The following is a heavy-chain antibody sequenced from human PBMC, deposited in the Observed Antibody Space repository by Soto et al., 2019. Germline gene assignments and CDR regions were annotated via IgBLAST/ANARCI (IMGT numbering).Heavy chain of an antibody. J-gene: IGHJ5*02. V-gene: IGHV1-3*01. CDR1: GYTFTSYA. Sequence: ASVKVSCKASGYTFTSYAMHWVRQAPGQRLEWMGWINAGNGNTKYSQKFQGRVTITRDTSASTAYMELSSLRSEDTAVYYCARENMVRGGTHCYDPWGQGTLVTVSS. CDR2: INAGNGNT. D-gene: IGHD3-10*01. CDR3: ARENMVRGGTHCYDP.